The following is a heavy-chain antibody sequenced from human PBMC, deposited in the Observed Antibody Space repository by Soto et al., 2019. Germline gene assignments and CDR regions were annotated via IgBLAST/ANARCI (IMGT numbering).Heavy chain of an antibody. CDR3: ARASGTGEQDFDY. D-gene: IGHD7-27*01. V-gene: IGHV1-69*02. Sequence: SVKVSCKASGGTFSSYTISWVRQAPGQGLEWMGRIIPILGIANYAQKFQGRVTITADKSTSTAYMELSSLRSEDTAVYYCARASGTGEQDFDYWGQGTLVTVSS. J-gene: IGHJ4*02. CDR1: GGTFSSYT. CDR2: IIPILGIA.